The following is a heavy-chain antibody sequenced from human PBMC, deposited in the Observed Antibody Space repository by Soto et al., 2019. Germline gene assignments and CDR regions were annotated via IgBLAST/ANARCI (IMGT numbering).Heavy chain of an antibody. CDR2: ISGSSRNM. Sequence: GGSLGLSCAASGFSFSTCSMKWVRQARGKGLEWVSSISGSSRNMYYAESVKGRFTISRDNAKNSLYLQMNSLRAEDTAVYYCARDLWGYCGADCYPLDVWGQGT. J-gene: IGHJ6*02. D-gene: IGHD2-21*02. CDR1: GFSFSTCS. CDR3: ARDLWGYCGADCYPLDV. V-gene: IGHV3-21*01.